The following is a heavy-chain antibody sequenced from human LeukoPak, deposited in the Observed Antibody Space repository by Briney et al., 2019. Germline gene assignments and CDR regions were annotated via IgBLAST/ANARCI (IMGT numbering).Heavy chain of an antibody. J-gene: IGHJ4*02. V-gene: IGHV4-59*01. CDR1: GGSISSYY. CDR3: ASTYGSGSLKLDY. D-gene: IGHD3-10*01. Sequence: SETLSLTCTVSGGSISSYYWSWIRQPPGKGLEWIGYIYYSGSTNYNPSLKSRVTISVDTSKNQFSLKLSSVSAADTVVYYCASTYGSGSLKLDYWGQGTLVTVSS. CDR2: IYYSGST.